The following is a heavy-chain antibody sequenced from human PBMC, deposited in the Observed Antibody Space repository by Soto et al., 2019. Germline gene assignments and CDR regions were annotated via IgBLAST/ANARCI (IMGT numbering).Heavy chain of an antibody. CDR3: TTWTGEYDYVWGSYRLDFDY. J-gene: IGHJ4*02. CDR1: GFTFSNAW. Sequence: GGSLRLSCAASGFTFSNAWMNWVRQAPGKGLEWVGRIKSKTDGGTTDYAAPVKGRFTISRDDSKNTLYLQMNSLKTEDTAVYYCTTWTGEYDYVWGSYRLDFDYWGQGTLVTVSS. D-gene: IGHD3-16*02. CDR2: IKSKTDGGTT. V-gene: IGHV3-15*07.